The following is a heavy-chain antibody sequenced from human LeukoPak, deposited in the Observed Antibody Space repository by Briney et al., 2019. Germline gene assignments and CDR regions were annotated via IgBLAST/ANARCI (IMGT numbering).Heavy chain of an antibody. V-gene: IGHV4-34*01. Sequence: SETLSLTCAVYSGSGSFTGYYWSWIRQPPGKSLEWIGEINHTGNTNYNPSLKSRVIISVDTSKNQFSLRLSSVTAADTAVYYCARGASYYYDSSGSTTFDYWGQGTPVTVSS. CDR2: INHTGNT. CDR1: SGSGSFTGYY. D-gene: IGHD3-22*01. J-gene: IGHJ4*02. CDR3: ARGASYYYDSSGSTTFDY.